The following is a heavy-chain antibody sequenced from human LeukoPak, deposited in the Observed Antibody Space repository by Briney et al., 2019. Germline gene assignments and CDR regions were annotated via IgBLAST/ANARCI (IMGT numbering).Heavy chain of an antibody. Sequence: PGRSLRLSCAASGFTFSSYGMHWVRQAPGKGLEGVAVIWYDGSNKYYADSVKGRFTISRDNSKNMLYLQMNSLRAEDTAVYYCARVEGYCSGGSCYSGSAFDIWGQGTMVTVSS. J-gene: IGHJ3*02. CDR3: ARVEGYCSGGSCYSGSAFDI. V-gene: IGHV3-33*01. CDR1: GFTFSSYG. D-gene: IGHD2-15*01. CDR2: IWYDGSNK.